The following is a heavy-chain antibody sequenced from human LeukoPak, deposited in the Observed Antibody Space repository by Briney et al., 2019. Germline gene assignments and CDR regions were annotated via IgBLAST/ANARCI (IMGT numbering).Heavy chain of an antibody. V-gene: IGHV4-39*01. CDR2: IYYSVST. Sequence: PSETLSLTCTVSGGSISSSSYYWGWIRQPPGKGLEWIGSIYYSVSTYYNPSLKSRVTISVDTSKNQFSLKLSSVTAADTAVYYCARGLEVAGNYFDYWGQGTLVTVSS. CDR3: ARGLEVAGNYFDY. CDR1: GGSISSSSYY. D-gene: IGHD6-19*01. J-gene: IGHJ4*02.